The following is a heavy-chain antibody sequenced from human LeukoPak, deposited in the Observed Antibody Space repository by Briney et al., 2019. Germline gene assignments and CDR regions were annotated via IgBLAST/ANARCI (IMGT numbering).Heavy chain of an antibody. D-gene: IGHD2-21*01. CDR2: ISGSGGST. J-gene: IGHJ5*02. CDR3: AKPKHIVVVIGWFDP. V-gene: IGHV3-23*01. CDR1: GFTFSSYA. Sequence: GGSLRLSCAAYGFTFSSYAMRWVRQAPGKGLEWVSAISGSGGSTYYADSVKGRFTISRDNSKNTLYLQMNSLRAEDTAVYYCAKPKHIVVVIGWFDPWGQGTLVTVST.